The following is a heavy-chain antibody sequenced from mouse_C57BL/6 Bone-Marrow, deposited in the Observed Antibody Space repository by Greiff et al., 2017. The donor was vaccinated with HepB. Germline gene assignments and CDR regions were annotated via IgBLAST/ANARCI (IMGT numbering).Heavy chain of an antibody. Sequence: EVKLQQSGPELVKPGASVKISCKASGYTFTDYYMNWVKQSHGKSLEWIGDINPNNGGTSYNQKFKGKATLTVDKSSSTAYMELRSLTSEDSAVYYCARGGIWGQGTTLTVSS. CDR2: INPNNGGT. CDR3: ARGGI. V-gene: IGHV1-26*01. CDR1: GYTFTDYY. D-gene: IGHD2-14*01. J-gene: IGHJ2*01.